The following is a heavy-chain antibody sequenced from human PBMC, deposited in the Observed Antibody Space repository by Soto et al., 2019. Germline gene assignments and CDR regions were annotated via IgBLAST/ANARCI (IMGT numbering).Heavy chain of an antibody. CDR2: IYYSGST. V-gene: IGHV4-61*01. CDR1: GGSVSSGSYY. Sequence: SETLSLTCTVSGGSVSSGSYYWSWIRQPPGKGLEWIGYIYYSGSTNYNPSLKSRVTISVDTSKNQFSLKLSSVTAADTAVYYCARDRWELHRYFEYWGQGTLVTVSS. CDR3: ARDRWELHRYFEY. D-gene: IGHD1-26*01. J-gene: IGHJ4*02.